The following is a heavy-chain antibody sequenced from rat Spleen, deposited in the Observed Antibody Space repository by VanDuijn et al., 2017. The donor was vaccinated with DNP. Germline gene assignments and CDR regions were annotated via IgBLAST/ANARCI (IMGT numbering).Heavy chain of an antibody. Sequence: QVQLKESGPGLVQPSQTLSLTCTVSGFSLTSYGVSWVRQPPGKGLEWIAAISSGGRPYSNSVLKSRLSISRDTSKSQVFLKLNSLQTEDTATYYCARDLIIRDTTSAMDAWGQGTSVTVSS. D-gene: IGHD4-3*01. CDR3: ARDLIIRDTTSAMDA. V-gene: IGHV2S12*01. CDR2: ISSGGRP. CDR1: GFSLTSYG. J-gene: IGHJ4*01.